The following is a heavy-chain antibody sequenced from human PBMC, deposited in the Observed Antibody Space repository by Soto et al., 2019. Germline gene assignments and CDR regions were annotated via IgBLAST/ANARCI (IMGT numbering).Heavy chain of an antibody. D-gene: IGHD1-26*01. J-gene: IGHJ4*02. V-gene: IGHV3-72*01. CDR3: VRWDSGNPEN. Sequence: ESGGGLVQPGGSLRLSCVVSGFTLSDHYIDWVRQAPGKGLEWVGHTKNKAQRYTTEYAASVKGRFTISRDDSENSVYLQMNSLKTEDTAVYYCVRWDSGNPENWGQGTLVTVSS. CDR2: TKNKAQRYTT. CDR1: GFTLSDHY.